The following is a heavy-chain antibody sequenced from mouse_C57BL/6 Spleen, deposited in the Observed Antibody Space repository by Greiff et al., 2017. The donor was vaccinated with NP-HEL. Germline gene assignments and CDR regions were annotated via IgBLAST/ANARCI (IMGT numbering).Heavy chain of an antibody. CDR2: IYPGDGDT. V-gene: IGHV1-80*01. J-gene: IGHJ4*01. Sequence: VQLQQSGAELVKPGASVKISCKASGYAFSSYWMNWVKQRPGKGLEWIGQIYPGDGDTNYNGKLKGKATLTADKSSSTAYMQLSSLTSEDSAVYFCARRGYYGSSSYYAMDYWGQGTSVTVSS. CDR1: GYAFSSYW. D-gene: IGHD1-1*01. CDR3: ARRGYYGSSSYYAMDY.